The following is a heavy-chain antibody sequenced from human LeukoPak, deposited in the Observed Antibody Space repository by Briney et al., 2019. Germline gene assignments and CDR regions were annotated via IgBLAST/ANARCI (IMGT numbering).Heavy chain of an antibody. D-gene: IGHD1-14*01. CDR3: ARHLSAVRPETYFDY. CDR2: IYYSGST. Sequence: SETLSLTCTVSGGSISSSSYYWGWIRQPPGKGLGWIGSIYYSGSTYYNPSLKSRVTISVDTSKNQFSLKLSSVTAADTAVYYCARHLSAVRPETYFDYWGQGTLVTVSS. V-gene: IGHV4-39*01. J-gene: IGHJ4*02. CDR1: GGSISSSSYY.